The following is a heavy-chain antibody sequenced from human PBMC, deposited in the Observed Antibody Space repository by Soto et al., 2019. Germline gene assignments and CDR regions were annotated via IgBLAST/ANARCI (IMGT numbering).Heavy chain of an antibody. CDR3: ARGKPSGYRFGPRNFFYYGLDV. D-gene: IGHD5-18*01. V-gene: IGHV4-34*02. CDR1: SASLGAHY. J-gene: IGHJ6*02. CDR2: VHPSGST. Sequence: QGQLRQWGAGVLKPSDTLSLTCAVFSASLGAHYWAWIRQSPDKGLEWIGEVHPSGSTDYNPSLKRRLTLSLDTSKNQFSLKVASVTAADTAVYFCARGKPSGYRFGPRNFFYYGLDVWGPGTTVTVSS.